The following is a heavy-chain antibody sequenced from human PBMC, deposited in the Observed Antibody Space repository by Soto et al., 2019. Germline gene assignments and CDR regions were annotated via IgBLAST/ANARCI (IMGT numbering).Heavy chain of an antibody. D-gene: IGHD2-2*01. J-gene: IGHJ2*01. CDR3: ARDGDHCTSTRCSPWPDTHFDL. CDR2: ISPYNGNT. Sequence: QVQLVQSGDEVKKPGASVKVSCKASGYTFTIYGISWVRQAPGQGLEWMGWISPYNGNTKYPQKLQGRVTMTTDTSTRTSYMELRSLRSDDTAVYFCARDGDHCTSTRCSPWPDTHFDLWGRGTLVTVSS. V-gene: IGHV1-18*01. CDR1: GYTFTIYG.